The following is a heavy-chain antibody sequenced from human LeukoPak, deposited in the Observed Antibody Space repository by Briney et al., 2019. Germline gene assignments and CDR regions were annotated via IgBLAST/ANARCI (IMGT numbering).Heavy chain of an antibody. J-gene: IGHJ4*02. V-gene: IGHV3-15*07. CDR2: IRSKADNGTA. Sequence: GGSLRLSCGASGLSFRSAWMNWVRQAPGKGLEWVGRIRSKADNGTAEYAALVKGRFTTSRDDSKKMLYLQMNSLEVNDTAVYYCTTRGYCSGAGCYSDYWGQGTLVTVSS. D-gene: IGHD2-2*02. CDR1: GLSFRSAW. CDR3: TTRGYCSGAGCYSDY.